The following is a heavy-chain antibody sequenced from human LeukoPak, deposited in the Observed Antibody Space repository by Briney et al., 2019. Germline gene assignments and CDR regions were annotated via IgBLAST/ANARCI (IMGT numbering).Heavy chain of an antibody. J-gene: IGHJ4*02. CDR3: ARDCHVDCSTRL. V-gene: IGHV1-18*01. CDR1: GYTFTSYG. CDR2: ISSYNGNT. Sequence: ASVTVSCKASGYTFTSYGISWVRQAPGQGLEWMGWISSYNGNTNYAQKLQGRVTMTTDTSTSTAYMELRSLRSDDTAVYYCARDCHVDCSTRLWGQGTLVTVSS. D-gene: IGHD2-2*01.